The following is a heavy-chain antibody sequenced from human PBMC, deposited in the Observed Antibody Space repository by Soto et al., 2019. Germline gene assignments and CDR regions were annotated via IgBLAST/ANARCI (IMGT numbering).Heavy chain of an antibody. J-gene: IGHJ4*02. V-gene: IGHV3-74*01. CDR2: INSDGSIT. CDR3: ARSPHDYGDYGGDY. Sequence: EVPLVESGGGSVQPGGSLRLSCAASGFTFSSYWMHWVRQAPGKGLVWVSRINSDGSITSYADSVKGRFTMSRDNAKNTLYLQMNSLRAEDTAVYYCARSPHDYGDYGGDYWGQGTLVTVSS. D-gene: IGHD4-17*01. CDR1: GFTFSSYW.